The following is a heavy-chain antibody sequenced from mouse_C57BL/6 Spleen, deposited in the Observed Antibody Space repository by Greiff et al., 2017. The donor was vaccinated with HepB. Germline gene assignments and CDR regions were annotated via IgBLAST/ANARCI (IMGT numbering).Heavy chain of an antibody. V-gene: IGHV1-55*01. D-gene: IGHD2-10*02. J-gene: IGHJ4*01. CDR2: IYPGSGST. Sequence: QVQLQQPGAELVKPGASVKMSCKASGYTFTSYWITWVKQRPGQGLEWIGDIYPGSGSTNYNEKFKSKATLTVDTSSSTAYMQLSSLTSEDSAVYYWASRRYGNYPYYAMDYWGQGTSVTVSS. CDR1: GYTFTSYW. CDR3: ASRRYGNYPYYAMDY.